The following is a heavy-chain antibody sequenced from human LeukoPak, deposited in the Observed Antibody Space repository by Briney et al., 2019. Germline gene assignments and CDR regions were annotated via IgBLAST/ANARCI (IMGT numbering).Heavy chain of an antibody. V-gene: IGHV4-59*08. Sequence: SETLSPPCSVSGGPISNYYWSWIRQPPGKGLEWVGYIYSSGNTKYNPSLKSRFTISVDTSKNQFSLRLSSVTAADTAFYYCVRHPGSGRYDYWGLGTLVTVSS. CDR1: GGPISNYY. D-gene: IGHD6-19*01. CDR3: VRHPGSGRYDY. CDR2: IYSSGNT. J-gene: IGHJ4*02.